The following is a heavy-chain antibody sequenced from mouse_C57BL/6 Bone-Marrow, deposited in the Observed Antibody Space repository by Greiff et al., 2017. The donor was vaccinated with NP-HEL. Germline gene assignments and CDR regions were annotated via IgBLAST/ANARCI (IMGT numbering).Heavy chain of an antibody. D-gene: IGHD2-3*01. J-gene: IGHJ4*01. V-gene: IGHV5-9-1*02. Sequence: EVKLVESGEGLVKPGGSLKLSCAASGFTFSSYAMSWVRQTPEKRLEWVAYISSGGDYIYYADTVKGRFTISRDNARNTLYLQMSSLKSEDTAMYYCTRPLDGYYAMDYWGQGTSVTVSS. CDR1: GFTFSSYA. CDR3: TRPLDGYYAMDY. CDR2: ISSGGDYI.